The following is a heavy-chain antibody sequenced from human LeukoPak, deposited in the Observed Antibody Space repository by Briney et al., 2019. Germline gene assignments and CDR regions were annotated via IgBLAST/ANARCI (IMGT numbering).Heavy chain of an antibody. D-gene: IGHD3-22*01. CDR2: IKQDGSER. V-gene: IGHV3-7*03. J-gene: IGHJ4*02. CDR3: ARDRWSYDPQGGFDC. Sequence: PGGSLRLSCAASGLTFSNYSMHWVREAPGKGLEWVANIKQDGSERYYVDSVKGRFTLSRDNAKNSLYLQMNSLRAEDTAVYYCARDRWSYDPQGGFDCWGQGTLVTVSS. CDR1: GLTFSNYS.